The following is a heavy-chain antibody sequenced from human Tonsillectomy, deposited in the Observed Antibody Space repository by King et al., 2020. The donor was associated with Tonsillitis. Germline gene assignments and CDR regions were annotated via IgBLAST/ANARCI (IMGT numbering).Heavy chain of an antibody. CDR2: IYYSGST. V-gene: IGHV4-39*01. Sequence: QLQEAGPGLVKPSETLSLTCTVSGGSISSSSYYWGWIRQPPGNGLEWIGNIYYSGSTYYNPSLKSRVTISVDTSKNQFSLKLSSVTAADTAVYFCARHFRTGYDYKDWFDPWGQGTLVIVSS. CDR3: ARHFRTGYDYKDWFDP. J-gene: IGHJ5*02. D-gene: IGHD4-11*01. CDR1: GGSISSSSYY.